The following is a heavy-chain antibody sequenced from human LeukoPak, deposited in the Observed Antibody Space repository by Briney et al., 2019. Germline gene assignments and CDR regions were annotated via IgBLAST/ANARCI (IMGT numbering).Heavy chain of an antibody. D-gene: IGHD6-19*01. CDR3: ARSSGQWLVYFDY. J-gene: IGHJ4*02. Sequence: VGSLRLSRAPSVFASRIDSINSVRDAPRGRVGWVSSISSSSSYIYSADSVKGRFTISRDNAKNSMYLQMNSLRAEDTAVYYCARSSGQWLVYFDYWGQGTLVTVSS. V-gene: IGHV3-21*01. CDR2: ISSSSSYI. CDR1: VFASRIDS.